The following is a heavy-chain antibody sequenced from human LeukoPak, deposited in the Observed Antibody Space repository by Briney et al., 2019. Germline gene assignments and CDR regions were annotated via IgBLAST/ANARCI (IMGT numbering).Heavy chain of an antibody. Sequence: SETLSLTCAVYGGSFSGYYWSWIRQPPGKGLEWIGEINHSGSTNYNPSLESRVTISVDTSKNQFSLKLSSVTAADTAVYYCARGRRYCSSTGTLCYYYYMDVWGKGTTVTVSS. CDR3: ARGRRYCSSTGTLCYYYYMDV. D-gene: IGHD2-2*01. CDR1: GGSFSGYY. J-gene: IGHJ6*03. V-gene: IGHV4-34*01. CDR2: INHSGST.